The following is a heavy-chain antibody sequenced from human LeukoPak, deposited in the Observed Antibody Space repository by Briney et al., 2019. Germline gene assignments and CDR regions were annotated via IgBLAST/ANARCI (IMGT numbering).Heavy chain of an antibody. CDR2: IYYSGST. Sequence: SETLSLTCTVSGGSISSYYWSWIRQPPGKGLEWIGYIYYSGSTNYNPSLKSRVTISVDTSKNQFSLRLSSVTAADTAVYYCARVGHYYYYGMDVWGQGTTVTVSS. D-gene: IGHD3-16*01. J-gene: IGHJ6*02. CDR3: ARVGHYYYYGMDV. V-gene: IGHV4-59*01. CDR1: GGSISSYY.